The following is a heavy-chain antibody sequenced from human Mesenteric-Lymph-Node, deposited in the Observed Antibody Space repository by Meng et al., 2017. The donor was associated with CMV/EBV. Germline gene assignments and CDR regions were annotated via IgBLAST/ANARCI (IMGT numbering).Heavy chain of an antibody. CDR1: GFNFYTYD. CDR3: AKGRSYNIGMDI. CDR2: IYGSGAGDT. D-gene: IGHD5-24*01. V-gene: IGHV3-23*03. J-gene: IGHJ6*02. Sequence: GGSLRLSCAASGFNFYTYDMTWVRQAPGKGLEWVSVIYGSGAGDTYYAESVQGRFIVSRDDSKNTLYLQINSLRADDTAVYYCAKGRSYNIGMDIWGQGTTVTVSS.